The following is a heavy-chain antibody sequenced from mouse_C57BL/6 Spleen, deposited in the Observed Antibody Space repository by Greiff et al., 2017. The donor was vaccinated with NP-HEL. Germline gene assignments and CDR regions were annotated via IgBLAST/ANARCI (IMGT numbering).Heavy chain of an antibody. CDR3: ASYYSNYYFDY. J-gene: IGHJ2*01. D-gene: IGHD2-5*01. Sequence: VQLVESGPELVKPGASVKISCKASGYAFSSSWMNWVKQRPGKGLEWIGRIYPGDGDTNYNGKFKGKATLTADKSSSTAYMQLSSLTSEDSAVYFCASYYSNYYFDYWGQGTTLTVSS. CDR2: IYPGDGDT. V-gene: IGHV1-82*01. CDR1: GYAFSSSW.